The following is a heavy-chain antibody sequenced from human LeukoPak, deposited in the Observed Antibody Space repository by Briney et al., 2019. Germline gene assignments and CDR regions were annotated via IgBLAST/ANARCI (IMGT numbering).Heavy chain of an antibody. CDR2: INHSGST. CDR3: ARMGSTKEFDP. V-gene: IGHV4-34*01. J-gene: IGHJ5*02. D-gene: IGHD6-13*01. CDR1: GGSLSGYY. Sequence: SETLSLTCAVYGGSLSGYYWTWIRQPPGKGLEWIGEINHSGSTNYNPSLKSRLTISVDTFKNQFSVELSSVTAADTAVYYCARMGSTKEFDPWGQGTPVTVSS.